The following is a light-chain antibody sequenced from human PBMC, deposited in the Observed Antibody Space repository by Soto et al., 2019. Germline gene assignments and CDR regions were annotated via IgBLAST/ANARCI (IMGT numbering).Light chain of an antibody. CDR1: SSDVGTYNL. V-gene: IGLV2-23*01. Sequence: QSVLTQPASVSGSPGQSITISCTGASSDVGTYNLVSWYQHYPDRAPNLIIYEASKRPSGVSNRFSGSKSGNTASLTIFGLQAEDEADYYRCSYAGSSTYVVFGGGTKLTVL. CDR3: CSYAGSSTYVV. CDR2: EAS. J-gene: IGLJ2*01.